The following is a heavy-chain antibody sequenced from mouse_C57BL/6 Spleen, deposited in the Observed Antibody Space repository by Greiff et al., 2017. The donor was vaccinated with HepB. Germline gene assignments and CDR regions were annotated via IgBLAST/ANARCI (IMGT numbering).Heavy chain of an antibody. D-gene: IGHD2-4*01. V-gene: IGHV5-16*01. CDR1: GFTFSDYY. CDR2: INYDGSST. CDR3: ARDNDYDRYWYFDV. J-gene: IGHJ1*03. Sequence: EVQVVESEGGLVQPGSSMKLSCTASGFTFSDYYMAWVRQVPEKGLEWVANINYDGSSTYYLDSLKSRFIISRDNAKNILYLQMSSLKSEDTATYYCARDNDYDRYWYFDVWGTGTTVTVSS.